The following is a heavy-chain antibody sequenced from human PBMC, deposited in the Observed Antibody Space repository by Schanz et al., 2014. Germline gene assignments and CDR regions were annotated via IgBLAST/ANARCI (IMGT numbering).Heavy chain of an antibody. J-gene: IGHJ4*02. Sequence: QVQLVQSGAEVKKPGASVKVSCKASGYTFISYGIKWVRQAPGQGLEWLGSISTSNGNTNYIQKLQGRVTMTTDTSTSTAYMELRSLRSDDAAVDYCARGEDSSGWYERDIAHLDYWGKGSLVTVSS. CDR1: GYTFISYG. CDR3: ARGEDSSGWYERDIAHLDY. CDR2: ISTSNGNT. V-gene: IGHV1-18*01. D-gene: IGHD6-19*01.